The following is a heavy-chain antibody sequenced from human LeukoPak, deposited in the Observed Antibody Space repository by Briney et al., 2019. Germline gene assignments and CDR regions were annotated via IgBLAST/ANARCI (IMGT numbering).Heavy chain of an antibody. V-gene: IGHV1-69*13. Sequence: ASVKVSCKASGGTFSSYAISWVRQAPGQGLEWMGGIIPIFGTANYAQKFQGRVTITADESTSTAYMELSSLRSEDTAVYYCARGPEYYDIFAGGFLFDYWGQGTLVTVS. CDR1: GGTFSSYA. CDR2: IIPIFGTA. D-gene: IGHD3-9*01. J-gene: IGHJ4*02. CDR3: ARGPEYYDIFAGGFLFDY.